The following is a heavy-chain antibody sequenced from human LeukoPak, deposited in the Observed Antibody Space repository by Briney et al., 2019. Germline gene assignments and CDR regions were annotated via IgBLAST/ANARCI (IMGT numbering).Heavy chain of an antibody. Sequence: SETLSPTCTVSGGSINNYYWSWIRQSPGKGLEWIGYMLYSGSTNQNPSLRSRVTISVDTSKNQVSLKLSSVTAADTAVYYCARSDIWGSYRFLDYWGQGALVTVSS. CDR3: ARSDIWGSYRFLDY. J-gene: IGHJ4*02. CDR2: MLYSGST. D-gene: IGHD3-16*02. V-gene: IGHV4-59*08. CDR1: GGSINNYY.